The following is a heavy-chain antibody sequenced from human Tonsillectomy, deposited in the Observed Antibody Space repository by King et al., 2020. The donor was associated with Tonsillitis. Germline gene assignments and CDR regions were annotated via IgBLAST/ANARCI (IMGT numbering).Heavy chain of an antibody. CDR3: ARDGGDYGYVEGFDY. J-gene: IGHJ4*02. CDR2: SSTYNGNT. V-gene: IGHV1-18*04. D-gene: IGHD4-17*01. CDR1: AYTFTSYG. Sequence: QLVQSGAEVKKPGASVKVSCKASAYTFTSYGISWVRQAPGQGLEWMGWSSTYNGNTNYAQKFQGRVTMTTDTSTTTAYMELRSLRSDDTAVYYCARDGGDYGYVEGFDYWGQGTLVTVSS.